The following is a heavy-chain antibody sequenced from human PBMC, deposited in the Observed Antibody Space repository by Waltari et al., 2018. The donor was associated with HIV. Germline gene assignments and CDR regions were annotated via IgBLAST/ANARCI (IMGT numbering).Heavy chain of an antibody. CDR1: GGSISSYY. Sequence: QVQLQESGPGLVKPSETLSLTCTVSGGSISSYYWSWIRQPPGKGLEWIGYIYYSGSTNYNPSLKSRVTISVDTSKNQFSLKLSSVTAADTAVYYCARDRLEGGSGSYLGYWGQGTLVTVSS. D-gene: IGHD3-10*01. CDR3: ARDRLEGGSGSYLGY. V-gene: IGHV4-59*01. CDR2: IYYSGST. J-gene: IGHJ4*02.